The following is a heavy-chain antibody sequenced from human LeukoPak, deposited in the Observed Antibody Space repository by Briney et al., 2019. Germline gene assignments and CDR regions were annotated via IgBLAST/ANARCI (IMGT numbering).Heavy chain of an antibody. D-gene: IGHD3-16*02. V-gene: IGHV4-34*01. CDR3: ARGPTYDYVWGSYRPPLDY. J-gene: IGHJ4*02. CDR1: GGSFSGYY. Sequence: PSETLSLTCAVYGGSFSGYYWSWIRQPPGKGLEWIGEIDHSGSTNYNPSLKSRVTISVDTSKNQFSLKLGSVTAADTAVYYCARGPTYDYVWGSYRPPLDYWGQGTLVTVSS. CDR2: IDHSGST.